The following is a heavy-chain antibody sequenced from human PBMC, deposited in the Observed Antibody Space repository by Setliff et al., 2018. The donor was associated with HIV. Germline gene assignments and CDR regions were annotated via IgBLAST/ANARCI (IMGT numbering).Heavy chain of an antibody. CDR1: GFNFDAYA. D-gene: IGHD1-1*01. Sequence: GESLRLSCAASGFNFDAYAMHWVRQSPGKGPEWVALISYDGSNQYYRDSVKGRFTISRDNSKKMLYLQMNILRPEDTGVYYCARDLDAGTTKIFDYWGQGTLVTVSS. J-gene: IGHJ4*02. CDR2: ISYDGSNQ. V-gene: IGHV3-30*04. CDR3: ARDLDAGTTKIFDY.